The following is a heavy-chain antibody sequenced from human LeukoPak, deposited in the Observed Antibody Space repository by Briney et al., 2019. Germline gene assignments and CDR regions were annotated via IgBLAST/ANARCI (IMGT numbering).Heavy chain of an antibody. V-gene: IGHV4-30-4*08. CDR1: GFTFSSYEMN. CDR2: IYYSGST. D-gene: IGHD5-24*01. J-gene: IGHJ3*02. CDR3: AREDRGRDGYPLGAFDI. Sequence: LRLSCAASGFTFSSYEMNWVRQPPGKGLEWIGYIYYSGSTYYNPSLKSRVTISVDTSKNQFSLKLSSVTAADTAVYYCAREDRGRDGYPLGAFDIWGQGTMVTVSS.